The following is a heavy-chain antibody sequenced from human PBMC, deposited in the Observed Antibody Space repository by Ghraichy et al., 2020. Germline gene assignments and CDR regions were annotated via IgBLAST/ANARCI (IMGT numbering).Heavy chain of an antibody. V-gene: IGHV3-21*01. CDR2: ISSSSSYI. J-gene: IGHJ3*02. CDR3: ARDLGRLSIWFETRFDAFDI. CDR1: GFTFSSYS. D-gene: IGHD3-10*01. Sequence: GGSLRLSCAASGFTFSSYSMNWVRQAPGKGLEWVSSISSSSSYIYYADSVKGRFTISRDNAKNSLYLQMNSLRAEDTAVYYCARDLGRLSIWFETRFDAFDIWGQGTMVTVSS.